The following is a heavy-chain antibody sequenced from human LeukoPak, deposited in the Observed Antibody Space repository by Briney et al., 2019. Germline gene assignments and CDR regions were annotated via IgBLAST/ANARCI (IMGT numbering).Heavy chain of an antibody. D-gene: IGHD3-3*01. J-gene: IGHJ4*02. CDR1: GFTFSTYS. CDR2: ISSSSSTI. CDR3: ARGHRFLEWFYFDY. Sequence: PGGSLRLSCAASGFTFSTYSMDWVRQAPGKGLEWVSYISSSSSTIYYADSVKGRFTISRDNAKNSLYLQMNSLRAEDTAVYYCARGHRFLEWFYFDYWGQGTLVTVSS. V-gene: IGHV3-48*01.